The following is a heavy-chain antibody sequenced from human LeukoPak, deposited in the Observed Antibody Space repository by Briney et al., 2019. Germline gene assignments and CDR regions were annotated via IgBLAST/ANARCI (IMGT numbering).Heavy chain of an antibody. CDR2: MNPNSGNT. J-gene: IGHJ6*02. Sequence: ASVKVSCKASGYTFTSYDINWVRQAPGQGLEWMGWMNPNSGNTGYAQKFQGRVTMTRNTSISTAYMELSSLRSEDTAVYYCARRQGQWLVLVYYYGMDVWGQGTTVTVSS. V-gene: IGHV1-8*01. CDR3: ARRQGQWLVLVYYYGMDV. CDR1: GYTFTSYD. D-gene: IGHD6-19*01.